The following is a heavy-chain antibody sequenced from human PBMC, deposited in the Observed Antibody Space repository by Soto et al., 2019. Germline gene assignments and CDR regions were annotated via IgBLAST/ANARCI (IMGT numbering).Heavy chain of an antibody. CDR2: INPANGKT. CDR1: GFTFSDTL. D-gene: IGHD1-26*01. V-gene: IGHV1-3*01. Sequence: QVQLVQSGAALKKPGASVKISCQASGFTFSDTLINWVRQGPGQRLAGMGWINPANGKTRYSESFQGRVTISSLSSASTAYGALSVLTSEGTAGHYCARYIVRGGPRANDAVDVWGQGTMITVSS. J-gene: IGHJ3*01. CDR3: ARYIVRGGPRANDAVDV.